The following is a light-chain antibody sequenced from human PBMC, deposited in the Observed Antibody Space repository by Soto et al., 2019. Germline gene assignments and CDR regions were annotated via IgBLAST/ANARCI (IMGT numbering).Light chain of an antibody. J-gene: IGKJ4*01. CDR2: RTS. CDR1: QSISSN. Sequence: ETVMTQSPATLSVSPGERATLSCRASQSISSNLAWYQQKPGQAPRLLMFRTSTRATGVPARFSGSGSGTEFNITISSLQSEDFAVYYCQQYNNWPRATFGGGTKAEIK. CDR3: QQYNNWPRAT. V-gene: IGKV3-15*01.